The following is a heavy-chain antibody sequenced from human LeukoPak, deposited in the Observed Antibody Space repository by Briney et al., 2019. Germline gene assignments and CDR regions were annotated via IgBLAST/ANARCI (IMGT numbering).Heavy chain of an antibody. V-gene: IGHV4-4*02. J-gene: IGHJ3*02. CDR1: GGSISSSNW. CDR2: IYHSGST. Sequence: PSETLSLTCAVSGGSISSSNWWSWVRQPPGKGLEWIGEIYHSGSTNYNPSLKSRVTISVDTSKNQFSLKLSSVTAADTAVYYCARARTVSYDAFDIWGQGTMVTVSS. CDR3: ARARTVSYDAFDI. D-gene: IGHD1-1*01.